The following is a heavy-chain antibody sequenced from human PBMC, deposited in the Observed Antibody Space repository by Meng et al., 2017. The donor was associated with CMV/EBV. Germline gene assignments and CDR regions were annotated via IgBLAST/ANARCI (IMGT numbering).Heavy chain of an antibody. CDR1: GYTFTSYY. Sequence: ASVKVSCKASGYTFTSYYMHWVRQAPGQGLEWMGIINPSGGSTSYAQKFQGRVTMTRDTSTSTVYMELSSLRSEDTAVYYCARSVVVIAIPRLWPGGNYFDVWGQGTTVTVSS. D-gene: IGHD2-21*01. J-gene: IGHJ6*02. V-gene: IGHV1-46*01. CDR3: ARSVVVIAIPRLWPGGNYFDV. CDR2: INPSGGST.